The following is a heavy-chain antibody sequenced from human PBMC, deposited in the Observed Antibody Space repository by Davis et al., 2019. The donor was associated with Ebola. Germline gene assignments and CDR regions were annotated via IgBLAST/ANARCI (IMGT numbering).Heavy chain of an antibody. V-gene: IGHV3-7*01. Sequence: PGGSLRLSCAASGFTFSSYWMSWVRQAPGKGLEWVANIKQDGSEKYYVDSVKGRFTISRDNAKNSLYLQMNSLRVEDTAVYYCARPEISNYYYGMDVWGQGTMVSVSS. J-gene: IGHJ6*02. CDR1: GFTFSSYW. CDR2: IKQDGSEK. D-gene: IGHD5-24*01. CDR3: ARPEISNYYYGMDV.